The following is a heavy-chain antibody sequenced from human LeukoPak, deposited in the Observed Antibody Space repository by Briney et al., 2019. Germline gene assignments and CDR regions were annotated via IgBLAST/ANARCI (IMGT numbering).Heavy chain of an antibody. Sequence: ASVKVSFTASGYTFTGYYMHWVRQAPGQGLEWMGWINPNSGGTNYAQKFQGRVTMTRDTSISTAYMELSRLRSDDTAVYYCAREGYSNYVANWFDPWGQGTLVTVSS. CDR2: INPNSGGT. V-gene: IGHV1-2*02. CDR3: AREGYSNYVANWFDP. CDR1: GYTFTGYY. J-gene: IGHJ5*02. D-gene: IGHD4-11*01.